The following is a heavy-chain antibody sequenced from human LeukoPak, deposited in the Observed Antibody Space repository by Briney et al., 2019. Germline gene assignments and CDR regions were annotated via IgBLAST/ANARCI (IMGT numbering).Heavy chain of an antibody. D-gene: IGHD5-12*01. CDR1: GFTFANAW. V-gene: IGHV3-15*01. CDR2: IKSKTDGETT. CDR3: TAVLPPPRGYDYPFDY. J-gene: IGHJ4*02. Sequence: GGSLRLSCAASGFTFANAWMSWVRQAPGKGLGCVGRIKSKTDGETTDYAAPVKGRFTISRDDSKNMLYLQMNSLQSEDTAVYYCTAVLPPPRGYDYPFDYWGQGSLVSVSS.